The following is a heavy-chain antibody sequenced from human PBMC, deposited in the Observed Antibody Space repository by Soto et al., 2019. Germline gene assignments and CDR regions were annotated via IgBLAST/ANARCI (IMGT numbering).Heavy chain of an antibody. CDR3: ARDGSSIDYYYYGMDV. CDR2: ISAYNGNK. D-gene: IGHD6-13*01. Sequence: ASVKVSCKASGYTFTSYGISWVRQAPGQGLEWMGWISAYNGNKNYAQKLQGRVTMTTETSTSTAYMELRSLRSDDTAVYYCARDGSSIDYYYYGMDVWGQGPTVTV. CDR1: GYTFTSYG. J-gene: IGHJ6*02. V-gene: IGHV1-18*01.